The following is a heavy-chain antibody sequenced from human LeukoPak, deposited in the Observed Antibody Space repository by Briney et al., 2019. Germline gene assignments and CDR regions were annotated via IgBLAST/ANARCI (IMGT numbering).Heavy chain of an antibody. J-gene: IGHJ4*02. CDR2: IWYDGSNK. CDR1: GFTFSSHS. CDR3: ASFGSYGYVYGY. Sequence: GGSLRLSCTASGFTFSSHSMHWVRQAPGKGLEWVAVIWYDGSNKYYGDSAKGRFTISRDNSKNTLYLQMNSLRAEDTAVYYCASFGSYGYVYGYWGQGTLVTVSS. D-gene: IGHD5-18*01. V-gene: IGHV3-33*01.